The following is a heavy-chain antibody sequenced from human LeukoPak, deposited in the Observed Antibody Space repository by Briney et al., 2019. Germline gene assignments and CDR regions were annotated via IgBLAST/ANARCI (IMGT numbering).Heavy chain of an antibody. D-gene: IGHD3-10*01. CDR1: GGSISSYY. V-gene: IGHV4-59*08. Sequence: SETLSLTCTVSGGSISSYYWSWIRQPPGKGLEWIGYIYYSGSTNYNPSLKSRVTISVDTSKNQFSLKLSSVTAADTAVYYCARLFGGSGSYYKSWFDPWGQGTLVTVSS. CDR2: IYYSGST. CDR3: ARLFGGSGSYYKSWFDP. J-gene: IGHJ5*02.